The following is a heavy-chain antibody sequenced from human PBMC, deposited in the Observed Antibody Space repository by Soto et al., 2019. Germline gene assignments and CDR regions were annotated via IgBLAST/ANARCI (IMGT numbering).Heavy chain of an antibody. D-gene: IGHD3-3*01. CDR2: ISAYNGNT. CDR3: ARPASITIFGVVTPDAFDI. J-gene: IGHJ3*02. V-gene: IGHV1-18*01. CDR1: GYTFTGDG. Sequence: ASVKVSCKASGYTFTGDGIGWVRQAPGQGLEWMGWISAYNGNTNYAQKLQGRVTMTTDTSTSTAYMELRSLRSDDTAVYYCARPASITIFGVVTPDAFDIWGQGTMVTVSS.